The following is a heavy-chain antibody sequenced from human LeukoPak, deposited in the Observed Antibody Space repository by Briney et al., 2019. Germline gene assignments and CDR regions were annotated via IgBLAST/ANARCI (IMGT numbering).Heavy chain of an antibody. D-gene: IGHD1-26*01. J-gene: IGHJ5*02. CDR3: ARVGEWELHNWFDP. V-gene: IGHV1-18*01. Sequence: GASVKVSCKASGYTFTSYGISWVRQAPGQGLEWMGWISAYNGNTNYAQKLQGRVTMTTDTSTSTAYMELRSLRSDDTAVYSCARVGEWELHNWFDPWGQGTLVTVSS. CDR1: GYTFTSYG. CDR2: ISAYNGNT.